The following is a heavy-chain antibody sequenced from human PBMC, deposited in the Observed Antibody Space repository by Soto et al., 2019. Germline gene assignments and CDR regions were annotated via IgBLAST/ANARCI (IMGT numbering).Heavy chain of an antibody. D-gene: IGHD3-16*01. CDR2: IYYSGGT. J-gene: IGHJ4*02. V-gene: IGHV4-59*01. CDR1: GGYISSYY. Sequence: SETLSLTCTVSGGYISSYYWSWIRQPPGKGLEWIGYIYYSGGTNYNPSLKSRVTISVDTSKNQFSLKLSSVTAADTAVYYCARGVTFGGLLDNWGQGTLVTVSS. CDR3: ARGVTFGGLLDN.